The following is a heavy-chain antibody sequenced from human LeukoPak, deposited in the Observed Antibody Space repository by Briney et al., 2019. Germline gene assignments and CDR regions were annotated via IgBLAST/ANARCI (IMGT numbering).Heavy chain of an antibody. D-gene: IGHD2-15*01. Sequence: SVTVSCKASGGTFSSYAISWVRQAPGQGLEWMGGIIPIFGTANYAQKFQGRVTITTDESTSTAYMELSSLRSEDTAVYYCARGGVVDQYYYYYMDVWGKGTTVTVSS. CDR1: GGTFSSYA. CDR3: ARGGVVDQYYYYYMDV. CDR2: IIPIFGTA. V-gene: IGHV1-69*05. J-gene: IGHJ6*03.